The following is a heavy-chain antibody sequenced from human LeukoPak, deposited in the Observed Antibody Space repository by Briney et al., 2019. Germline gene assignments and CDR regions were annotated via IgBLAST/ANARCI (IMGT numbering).Heavy chain of an antibody. CDR1: GGTISSGSYY. CDR2: IYTSGST. CDR3: AREYYYDSSGSPGVDY. J-gene: IGHJ4*02. D-gene: IGHD3-22*01. V-gene: IGHV4-61*02. Sequence: SQTLSLTCTVSGGTISSGSYYWSWIRQPAGKGLEWIGRIYTSGSTNYNPSLKSRVTISVDTSKNQFSLKLSSVTAADTAVYYCAREYYYDSSGSPGVDYWGQGTLVTVSS.